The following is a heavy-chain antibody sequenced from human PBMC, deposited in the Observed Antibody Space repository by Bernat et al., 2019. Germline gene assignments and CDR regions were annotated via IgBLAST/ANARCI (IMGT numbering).Heavy chain of an antibody. D-gene: IGHD6-13*01. CDR3: ARDLSTATGRNFDC. J-gene: IGHJ4*02. CDR2: IYNSGRT. CDR1: GGSISSNNW. Sequence: QVQLQESGPGLVKPSGTLSLTCSVSGGSISSNNWWSWVRQPPGKGLEWIGEIYNSGRTNYNPSLKSRVTISVDKSKNQFSLDLTSVTAADTAVYYCARDLSTATGRNFDCWGQGTLVIVSS. V-gene: IGHV4-4*02.